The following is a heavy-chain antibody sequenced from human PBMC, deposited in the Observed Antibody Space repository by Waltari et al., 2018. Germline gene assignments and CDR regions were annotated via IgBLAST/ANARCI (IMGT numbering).Heavy chain of an antibody. V-gene: IGHV4-34*01. CDR1: GGSFSGYY. Sequence: QVQLQQWGAGLLKPSETLSLTCAVYGGSFSGYYWSWIRQPPGKGQAWIGETKHSGRTNYTPSVTSRVTISVDTSRSQFSLKRSSVTAAGTAVYYFARGRGYSSSRYYYYYMDVWGKGTTVTVSS. J-gene: IGHJ6*03. CDR2: TKHSGRT. D-gene: IGHD6-13*01. CDR3: ARGRGYSSSRYYYYYMDV.